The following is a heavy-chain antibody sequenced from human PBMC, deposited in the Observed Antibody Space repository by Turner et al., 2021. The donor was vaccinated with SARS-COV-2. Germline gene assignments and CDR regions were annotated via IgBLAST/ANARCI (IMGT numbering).Heavy chain of an antibody. CDR1: GFPLSTYS. CDR2: ISGTTTTI. CDR3: AREHYDFWSGYFY. J-gene: IGHJ4*02. Sequence: EVQLVESGGGLVQPGGSLSLSCAASGFPLSTYSMRWVRQAPGKGPEWVSYISGTTTTIYYADSVKGRFTISRDNAKNSLYLQMNNLRAEDTAMYYCAREHYDFWSGYFYWGQGTLVTVSS. V-gene: IGHV3-48*01. D-gene: IGHD3-3*01.